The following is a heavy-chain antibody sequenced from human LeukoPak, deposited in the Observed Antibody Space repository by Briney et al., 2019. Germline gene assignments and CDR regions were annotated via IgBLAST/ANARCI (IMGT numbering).Heavy chain of an antibody. J-gene: IGHJ3*02. Sequence: GASVKVSCKASGYTFTGYYMHWVRQAPGQGLEWMGWINPNSGGTNCAQKFQGRVTMTRDTSISTAYMELSRLRSDDTAVYYCAREQMAGAFDIWGQGTMVTVSS. V-gene: IGHV1-2*02. CDR1: GYTFTGYY. CDR3: AREQMAGAFDI. CDR2: INPNSGGT. D-gene: IGHD2-8*01.